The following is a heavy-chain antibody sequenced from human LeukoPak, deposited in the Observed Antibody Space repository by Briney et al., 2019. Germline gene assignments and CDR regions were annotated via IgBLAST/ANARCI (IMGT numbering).Heavy chain of an antibody. D-gene: IGHD3-9*01. Sequence: ASLKVSCKASGYTFTSYGISWVPHAPEQGLGWMGWISAYNGNTNFAQTPQGRVTMTTDTSTSTAYIDLRSLRSVDTAVYYCARDQAATNTQVRFCLDWGQGTLVTVSS. CDR1: GYTFTSYG. J-gene: IGHJ4*02. V-gene: IGHV1-18*01. CDR2: ISAYNGNT. CDR3: ARDQAATNTQVRFCLD.